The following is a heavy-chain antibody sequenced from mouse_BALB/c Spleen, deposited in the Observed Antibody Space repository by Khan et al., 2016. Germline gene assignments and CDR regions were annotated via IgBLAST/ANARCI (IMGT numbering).Heavy chain of an antibody. Sequence: QIQLVQSGPELKKPGETVRISCKASGYTFTTAGMQWVQQMPGQGLKWLGWINTHSGVPKYAEDFKGRFAFSLETSANTASFQISNLTNEDTATYVGARSYATNAMDYWGQGTSGTASS. CDR1: GYTFTTAG. CDR2: INTHSGVP. CDR3: ARSYATNAMDY. J-gene: IGHJ4*01. V-gene: IGHV9-4*02. D-gene: IGHD1-1*01.